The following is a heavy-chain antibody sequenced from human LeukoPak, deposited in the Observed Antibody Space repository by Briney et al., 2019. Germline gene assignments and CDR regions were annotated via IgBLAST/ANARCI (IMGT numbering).Heavy chain of an antibody. J-gene: IGHJ4*02. CDR3: ATSYDMGWLIGY. D-gene: IGHD3/OR15-3a*01. V-gene: IGHV3-7*03. CDR2: IKQDGSEK. CDR1: GFTFGDTW. Sequence: GGSLRLSCAASGFTFGDTWMNWVRQVPGQGLEWVANIKQDGSEKFYVASVKGRFTISRDNGKSSLYLQMNSLRAEDTALYYCATSYDMGWLIGYWGQGTLVTVS.